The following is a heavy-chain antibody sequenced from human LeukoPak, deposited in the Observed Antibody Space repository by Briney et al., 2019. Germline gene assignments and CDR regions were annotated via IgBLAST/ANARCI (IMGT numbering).Heavy chain of an antibody. CDR1: GFTFSSYA. CDR2: INSDGSTT. Sequence: GGSLRLSCAASGFTFSSYAVSWVRQAPGEGLVWVSRINSDGSTTSYADSVKGRFTISRDNAKNTLYLQMSSLGAEDTAVYYCAREYHGGNPGWGQGTLVTVSS. D-gene: IGHD4-23*01. V-gene: IGHV3-74*01. CDR3: AREYHGGNPG. J-gene: IGHJ4*02.